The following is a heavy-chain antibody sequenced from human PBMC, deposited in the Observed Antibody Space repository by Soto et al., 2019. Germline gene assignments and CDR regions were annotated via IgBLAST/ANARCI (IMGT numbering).Heavy chain of an antibody. CDR1: ELTIRSYW. D-gene: IGHD3-22*01. V-gene: IGHV3-74*01. J-gene: IGHJ2*01. CDR3: ARIYLVVPGSLYWYFDL. CDR2: INTDGSDK. Sequence: GESMKNSSAASELTIRSYWMHWVRQDPGKGLVWVSRINTDGSDKYYMDSVRGRFTVSRDNAKNSLYLQINSLRAEDTAVYYCARIYLVVPGSLYWYFDLWGRGTLVTVSS.